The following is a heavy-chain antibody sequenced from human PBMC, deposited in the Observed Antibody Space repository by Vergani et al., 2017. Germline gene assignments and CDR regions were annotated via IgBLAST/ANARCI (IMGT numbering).Heavy chain of an antibody. CDR1: GYTFTSYG. V-gene: IGHV1-8*02. D-gene: IGHD3-10*01. Sequence: QVQLVQSGAEVKKPGASVKVSCKASGYTFTSYGINWVRQATGQGLEWMGWMNPNSGNTGYAQKFQGRVTMTRNTSISTAYMELSSLRSEDTAVYYCARSVGAQKNYYYYYGMDVWGQGTTVTVSS. CDR2: MNPNSGNT. CDR3: ARSVGAQKNYYYYYGMDV. J-gene: IGHJ6*02.